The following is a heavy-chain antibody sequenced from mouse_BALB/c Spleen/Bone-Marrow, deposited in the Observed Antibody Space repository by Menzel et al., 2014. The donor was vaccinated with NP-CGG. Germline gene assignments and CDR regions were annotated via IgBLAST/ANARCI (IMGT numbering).Heavy chain of an antibody. Sequence: EVHLVESGGGLVKPGGSLKLSCAASGFAFSRYDMSWVRRTPEKRLEWVAYITNGGDNTYYPDTVKGRFTISRDNAKNTLYLQMSSLKSEDTAMYYCVRHKNYYAMDYWGQGTSVTVSS. J-gene: IGHJ4*01. CDR2: ITNGGDNT. CDR3: VRHKNYYAMDY. V-gene: IGHV5-12-1*01. CDR1: GFAFSRYD.